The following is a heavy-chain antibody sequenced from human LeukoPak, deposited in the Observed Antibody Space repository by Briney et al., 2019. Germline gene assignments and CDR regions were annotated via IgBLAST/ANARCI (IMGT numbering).Heavy chain of an antibody. CDR3: TRPLALVDTALDYGMDV. V-gene: IGHV3-73*01. D-gene: IGHD5-18*01. CDR2: IRSKANSYAA. CDR1: GFTFSGSA. J-gene: IGHJ6*02. Sequence: GGSLRLSCAASGFTFSGSAIHWVRQASGKGLEWVGRIRSKANSYAAAYTASVKGRFTFSRDDSKNTAYLQMNSLKTEDTAVYYCTRPLALVDTALDYGMDVWGQGTTVTVSS.